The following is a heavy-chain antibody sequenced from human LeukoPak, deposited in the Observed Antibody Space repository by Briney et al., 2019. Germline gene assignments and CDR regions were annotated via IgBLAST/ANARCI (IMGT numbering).Heavy chain of an antibody. CDR1: GGTFSSYA. Sequence: GASVKVSCKASGGTFSSYAISWVRQAPGQGLEWMGGIIPIFGTANYAQKFQGRVTITADESTSTAYMELSSLRSEDTAVYYCARITHCSGGSCYPYYYYYGMDVWGQGTTVTVSS. D-gene: IGHD2-15*01. CDR2: IIPIFGTA. V-gene: IGHV1-69*01. CDR3: ARITHCSGGSCYPYYYYYGMDV. J-gene: IGHJ6*02.